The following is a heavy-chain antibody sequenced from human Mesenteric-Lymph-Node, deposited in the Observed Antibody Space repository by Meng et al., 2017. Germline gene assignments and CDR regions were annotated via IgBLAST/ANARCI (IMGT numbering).Heavy chain of an antibody. CDR3: ARDGHAYNYDY. CDR2: IWYDESNR. CDR1: GFIFSRYG. Sequence: QVQLVDAGGGVVQPGRSLRLSCSASGFIFSRYGFHWVRQAPGKGLEWVATIWYDESNRYYADSVKGRFTISRDNSKNTLYLQMNNLGAEDTALYYCARDGHAYNYDYWGQGTLVTVSS. J-gene: IGHJ4*02. V-gene: IGHV3-33*01. D-gene: IGHD5-24*01.